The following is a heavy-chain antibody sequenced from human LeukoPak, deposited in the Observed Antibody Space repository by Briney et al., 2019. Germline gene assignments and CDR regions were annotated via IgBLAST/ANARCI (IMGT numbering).Heavy chain of an antibody. CDR3: ARIGHEDYYFDY. J-gene: IGHJ4*02. Sequence: SETLSLTCTVSGGSISSYYWSWIRQPPGKGLEWIGYIYYSGSTNYNPSLKSRVTISVDTSKDQFSLKLSSVTAADTAVYYCARIGHEDYYFDYWGQGTLVTVSS. V-gene: IGHV4-59*01. CDR2: IYYSGST. CDR1: GGSISSYY.